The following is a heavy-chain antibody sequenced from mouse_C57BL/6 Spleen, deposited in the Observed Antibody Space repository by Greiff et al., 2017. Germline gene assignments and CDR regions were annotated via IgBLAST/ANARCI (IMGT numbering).Heavy chain of an antibody. CDR2: INPGSGGT. CDR3: ARSPSAYYSNYVNYFDD. D-gene: IGHD2-5*01. CDR1: GYAFTNYL. Sequence: QVQLQQSGAELVRPGTSVKVSCKASGYAFTNYLKEWVKQRPGQGLEWIGVINPGSGGTNYNEKFKGKATLTADKSSSTAYMQLSSLTSEDSAVYFCARSPSAYYSNYVNYFDDWGQGTTRTVSS. J-gene: IGHJ2*01. V-gene: IGHV1-54*01.